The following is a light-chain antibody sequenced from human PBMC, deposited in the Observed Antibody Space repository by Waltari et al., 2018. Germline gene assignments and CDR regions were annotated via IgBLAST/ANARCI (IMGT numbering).Light chain of an antibody. J-gene: IGLJ2*01. V-gene: IGLV1-40*01. CDR1: DSHLGAGYA. Sequence: QSVLTQPPSVSGAPGQSVPISCPGSDSHLGAGYAVHWYQQLPGIAPRLIIFDNTHRASGVPDRFSGTKFGTSASLAINGLRAEDEADYYCQACDSTFGVVFGGGTKLTVL. CDR3: QACDSTFGVV. CDR2: DNT.